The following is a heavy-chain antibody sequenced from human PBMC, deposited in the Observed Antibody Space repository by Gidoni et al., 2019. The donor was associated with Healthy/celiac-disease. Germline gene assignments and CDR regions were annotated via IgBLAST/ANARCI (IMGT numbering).Heavy chain of an antibody. CDR3: ATDARWELRLSAFDI. CDR2: FVPEDGET. Sequence: QVQLVQSGAEVKKPGASGKVSCQVSGSTLTELSMHCVRQAPGKGLEWMGGFVPEDGETIYAQKFQGRVTMTEDTSTDTAYMELSSLRSEDTAVYYCATDARWELRLSAFDIWGQGTMVTVSS. CDR1: GSTLTELS. J-gene: IGHJ3*02. V-gene: IGHV1-24*01. D-gene: IGHD1-26*01.